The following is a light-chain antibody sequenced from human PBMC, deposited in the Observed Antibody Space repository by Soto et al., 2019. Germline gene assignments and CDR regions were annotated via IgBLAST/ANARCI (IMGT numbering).Light chain of an antibody. CDR1: STNIGANYD. Sequence: QPVLTQPPSVSGAPGQRVTISCTGSSTNIGANYDVNWYQHLPGTAPKLLIHGNNNRPSGVPDRFSGSKSGTSASLAITGLQAEDEADYYCQSYDSRLTGYVFGTGTKVTVL. CDR3: QSYDSRLTGYV. CDR2: GNN. J-gene: IGLJ1*01. V-gene: IGLV1-40*01.